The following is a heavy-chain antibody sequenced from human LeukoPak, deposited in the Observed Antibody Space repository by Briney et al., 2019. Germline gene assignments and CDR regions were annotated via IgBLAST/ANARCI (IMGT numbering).Heavy chain of an antibody. CDR2: IYYSGST. CDR3: ARQYTAMVAQYYFDY. J-gene: IGHJ4*02. V-gene: IGHV4-39*01. CDR1: GGSISSSSYY. Sequence: SETLSLTCTVSGGSISSSSYYRGWIRQPPGKGLEWIGSIYYSGSTYYNPSLKSRVTISVDTSKNQFSLKLSSVTAADTAVYYCARQYTAMVAQYYFDYWGQGTLVTVSS. D-gene: IGHD5-18*01.